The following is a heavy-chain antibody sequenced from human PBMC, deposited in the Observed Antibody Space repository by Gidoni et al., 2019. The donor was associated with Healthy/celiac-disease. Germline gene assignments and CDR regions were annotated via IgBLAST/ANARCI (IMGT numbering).Heavy chain of an antibody. V-gene: IGHV3-33*01. CDR3: ARDINYRSIYYYYGMDV. J-gene: IGHJ6*02. CDR1: GFTFSSYG. D-gene: IGHD4-4*01. Sequence: QVQLVESGGGVVQPGRSLRLSCAASGFTFSSYGMHWVRQAPGKGLEWVAVIWYDGSNKYYADSVKGRFTISRDNSKNTLYLQMNSLRAEDTAVYYCARDINYRSIYYYYGMDVWGQGTTVTVSS. CDR2: IWYDGSNK.